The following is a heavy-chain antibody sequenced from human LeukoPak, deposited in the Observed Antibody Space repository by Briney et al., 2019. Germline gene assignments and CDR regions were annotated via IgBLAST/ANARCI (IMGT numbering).Heavy chain of an antibody. CDR2: ISAYNGNT. Sequence: ASVKASCKASGYTFTSYGIIWVRQAPGQGLEWMGWISAYNGNTNYAQKLQGRVTMTTDTSTSTAYMELRSLRSDDTAVYYCARDPGSSPGYSSSRFDPWGQGTLVTVSS. CDR1: GYTFTSYG. V-gene: IGHV1-18*01. CDR3: ARDPGSSPGYSSSRFDP. J-gene: IGHJ5*02. D-gene: IGHD6-13*01.